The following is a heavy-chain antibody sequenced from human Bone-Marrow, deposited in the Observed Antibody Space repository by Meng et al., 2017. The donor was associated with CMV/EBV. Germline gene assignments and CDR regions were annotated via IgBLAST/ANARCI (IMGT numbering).Heavy chain of an antibody. CDR1: GGTFSSYT. D-gene: IGHD6-13*01. J-gene: IGHJ6*02. CDR3: ARAAAAAGTIYYYGMDV. CDR2: IIPILGIA. Sequence: SVKVSCKASGGTFSSYTISWVRQAPGQGLEWMGRIIPILGIANYAQKFQGRVTITADKSTSTAYMELRSLRSDDTAVYYCARAAAAAGTIYYYGMDVWGQGTTVTVSS. V-gene: IGHV1-69*02.